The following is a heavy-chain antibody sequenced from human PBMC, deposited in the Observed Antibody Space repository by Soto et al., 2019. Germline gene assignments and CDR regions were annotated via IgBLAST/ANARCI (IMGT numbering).Heavy chain of an antibody. D-gene: IGHD6-13*01. J-gene: IGHJ5*02. CDR3: TTDAARDGSARGWFVP. CDR2: ISNNSAYI. Sequence: GGCLRLSCAASGITFRSFTMNWDRQAPAKGLEWVSTISNNSAYIYYTDAQRGRFTLSRYNAKNQPHQQVNSRRAEEMVVYFCTTDAARDGSARGWFVPWWQGSMVTVSS. V-gene: IGHV3-21*01. CDR1: GITFRSFT.